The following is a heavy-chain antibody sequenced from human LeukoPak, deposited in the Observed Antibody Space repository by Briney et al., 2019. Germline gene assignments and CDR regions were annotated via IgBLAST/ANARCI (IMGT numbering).Heavy chain of an antibody. CDR1: GGSISSSSYY. V-gene: IGHV4-39*01. Sequence: SETLSLTCTVSGGSISSSSYYWGWIRQPPGKGLEWIGSIYYSGSTYYNPSLKSRVTISVDTSKNQFSLKLSSVTAADTAVYYCARLNCSSTSCYYHLDAFDIWGQGTMVTVSS. J-gene: IGHJ3*02. CDR3: ARLNCSSTSCYYHLDAFDI. CDR2: IYYSGST. D-gene: IGHD2-2*01.